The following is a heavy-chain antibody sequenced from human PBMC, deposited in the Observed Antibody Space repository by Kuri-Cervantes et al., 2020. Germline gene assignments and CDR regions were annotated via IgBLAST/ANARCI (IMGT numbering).Heavy chain of an antibody. CDR2: ISYDGGNK. CDR1: GFTFSNYA. J-gene: IGHJ4*02. D-gene: IGHD3-3*01. CDR3: ASPNYDFWSGFNYYFDY. V-gene: IGHV3-30*01. Sequence: GGSLRLSCAASGFTFSNYALHWVRQAPGKGLEWVAVISYDGGNKYYADFVKGRFTISRDNSKNTLYLQVNSLRAEDTAVYYCASPNYDFWSGFNYYFDYWGQGTLVTVSS.